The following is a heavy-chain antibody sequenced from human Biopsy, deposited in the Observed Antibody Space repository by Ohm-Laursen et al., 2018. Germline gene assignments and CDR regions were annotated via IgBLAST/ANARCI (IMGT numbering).Heavy chain of an antibody. D-gene: IGHD4/OR15-4a*01. V-gene: IGHV4-39*01. CDR2: SIKTT. Sequence: TLTLTRSVSGDSISSSTYYWGWIRQPPGKGLEGIGSIKTTSSRPSLKSRVTIPLDTSKTQFSLKLSSVTAADTGVYYCAQTRNDYGGFYFDYWGRGTLVTVSS. J-gene: IGHJ4*02. CDR3: AQTRNDYGGFYFDY. CDR1: GDSISSSTYY.